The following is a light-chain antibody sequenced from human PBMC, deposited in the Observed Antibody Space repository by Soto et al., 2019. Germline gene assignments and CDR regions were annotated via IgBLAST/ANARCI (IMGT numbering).Light chain of an antibody. Sequence: EIVLTQSPGTLSLSPGERATLSCRASQSVSSAYLAWYQHKPGQPPTLLIYAASSRVTGIPDRFSGSGSGTDFTLTISRLEPEDFAVDYCQQYGSSSTWTFGPGTKVEIK. CDR2: AAS. CDR3: QQYGSSSTWT. CDR1: QSVSSAY. V-gene: IGKV3-20*01. J-gene: IGKJ1*01.